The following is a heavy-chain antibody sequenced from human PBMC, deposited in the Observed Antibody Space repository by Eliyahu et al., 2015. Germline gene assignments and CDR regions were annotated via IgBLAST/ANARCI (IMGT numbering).Heavy chain of an antibody. CDR3: ARDVSHSWYVSGFDP. Sequence: QVQLVESGGGLVKSGGSLRLXCAAXGFSFIDYYLSWIRQAPGKGLEWISCISSSGRTIYYADSVKGRFTISRDNAKNSLYLQMNSLRAEDTAVYYCARDVSHSWYVSGFDPWGPGTLVTVSS. D-gene: IGHD6-13*01. CDR2: ISSSGRTI. J-gene: IGHJ5*02. V-gene: IGHV3-11*01. CDR1: GFSFIDYY.